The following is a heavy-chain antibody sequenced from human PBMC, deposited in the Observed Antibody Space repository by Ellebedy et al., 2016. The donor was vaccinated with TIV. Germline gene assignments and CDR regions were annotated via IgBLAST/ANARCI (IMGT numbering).Heavy chain of an antibody. CDR1: GYSFAIYA. CDR3: TRGRRGEWDTYYFDY. CDR2: INAGNGDT. V-gene: IGHV1-3*01. J-gene: IGHJ4*02. Sequence: AASVKVSCKASGYSFAIYAIHWVRQAPGQRLEWMGWINAGNGDTKYSQKFQGRVTITRDTSANIAYMELSSLRSEDTAVYYCTRGRRGEWDTYYFDYWGQGTLVTVSS. D-gene: IGHD1-26*01.